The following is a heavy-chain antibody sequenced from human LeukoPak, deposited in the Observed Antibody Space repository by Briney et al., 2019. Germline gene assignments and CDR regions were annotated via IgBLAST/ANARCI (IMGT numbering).Heavy chain of an antibody. V-gene: IGHV5-51*01. CDR3: ARHSLVLVSTGHNWFDP. CDR1: GYTFTTYW. J-gene: IGHJ5*02. CDR2: IYPDDSET. D-gene: IGHD1-1*01. Sequence: PGESLKISCKGFGYTFTTYWIDWVRQMPGKGLEWMGIIYPDDSETRYSPSFQGQVTISADKSISTAYLQWSSLKATDTAMYYCARHSLVLVSTGHNWFDPWGQGTLVTVPS.